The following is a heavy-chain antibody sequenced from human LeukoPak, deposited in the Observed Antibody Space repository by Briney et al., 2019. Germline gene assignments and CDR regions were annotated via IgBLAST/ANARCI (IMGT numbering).Heavy chain of an antibody. J-gene: IGHJ5*02. Sequence: GASVKVSCKASGHTFTSYYMHWVRQAPGQGLEWMGIINPSGGSTSYAQKFQGRVTMTRDTSTSTVYMELSSLRSEDTAVYYCARDWAVVVVAASNWFDPWGQGTLVTVSS. CDR3: ARDWAVVVVAASNWFDP. V-gene: IGHV1-46*01. D-gene: IGHD2-15*01. CDR1: GHTFTSYY. CDR2: INPSGGST.